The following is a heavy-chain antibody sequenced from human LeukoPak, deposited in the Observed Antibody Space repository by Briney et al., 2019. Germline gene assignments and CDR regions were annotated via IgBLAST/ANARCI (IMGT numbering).Heavy chain of an antibody. Sequence: PSQTLSLTCTVSGGSLSRDGYYSSWIRQHPGKGLEWIVAIYYTGSTYYNPSLKSRATISVDTSKNQFSLKLSSVTAADTAVYYCARGKRGYSSSWYDYWGQGTLVTVSS. D-gene: IGHD6-13*01. CDR3: ARGKRGYSSSWYDY. CDR1: GGSLSRDGYY. J-gene: IGHJ4*02. CDR2: IYYTGST. V-gene: IGHV4-31*03.